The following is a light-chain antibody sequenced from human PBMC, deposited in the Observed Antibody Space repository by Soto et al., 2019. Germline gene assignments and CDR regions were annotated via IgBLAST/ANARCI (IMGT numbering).Light chain of an antibody. CDR3: CSYAGSYSFVV. CDR2: DVS. CDR1: SSDVGGYNY. J-gene: IGLJ2*01. Sequence: QSALTQPRSVSGSPGQSVTISCTGTSSDVGGYNYVSWYQQHPGKAPKLMIYDVSKRPSGVPDRFSGSKSGNTASLTISGRQDEDEADYYCCSYAGSYSFVVFGGGTKLTVL. V-gene: IGLV2-11*01.